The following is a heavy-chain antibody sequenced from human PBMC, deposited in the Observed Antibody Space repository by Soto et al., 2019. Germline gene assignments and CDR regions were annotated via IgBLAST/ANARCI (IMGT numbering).Heavy chain of an antibody. V-gene: IGHV1-46*01. J-gene: IGHJ4*02. Sequence: ASVKVSCKASGYTFTSYYMHWVRQAPGQGLEWMGIINPSGGSTSYAQKFQGRVTMTRDTSTSTVYMELSSLRSEDTAVYYCAREPTYYYDSSGYYGTFDYWGQGTQVTVSS. CDR2: INPSGGST. D-gene: IGHD3-22*01. CDR3: AREPTYYYDSSGYYGTFDY. CDR1: GYTFTSYY.